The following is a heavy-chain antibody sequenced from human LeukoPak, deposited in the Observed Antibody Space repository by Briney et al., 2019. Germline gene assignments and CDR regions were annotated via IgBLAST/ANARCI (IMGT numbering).Heavy chain of an antibody. D-gene: IGHD6-19*01. CDR2: ISYDGSNK. CDR3: ARERVSSGWYRSHYYYYGMDV. Sequence: PGGSLRLSCAASGFTFSSYAMHWVRQAPGKGLEWVAVISYDGSNKYYADSVKGRFTISRDNSKNTLYLQMNSLRAEDTAVYYRARERVSSGWYRSHYYYYGMDVWGQGTTVTVSS. J-gene: IGHJ6*02. CDR1: GFTFSSYA. V-gene: IGHV3-30*04.